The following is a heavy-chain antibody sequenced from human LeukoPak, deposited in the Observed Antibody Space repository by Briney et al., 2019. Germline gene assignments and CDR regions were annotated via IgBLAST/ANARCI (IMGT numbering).Heavy chain of an antibody. D-gene: IGHD2-21*02. CDR1: GGSISSGDYY. CDR3: AGDAGPYCGGDCPMGMDV. V-gene: IGHV4-30-4*01. CDR2: IYYSGST. Sequence: SETLSLTCTVSGGSISSGDYYWSWVRQPPGKGLEWIGYIYYSGSTYYNPSLKSRVTISVDTSKNQFSLKLSSVTAADTAVYYCAGDAGPYCGGDCPMGMDVWGQGTTVTVSS. J-gene: IGHJ6*02.